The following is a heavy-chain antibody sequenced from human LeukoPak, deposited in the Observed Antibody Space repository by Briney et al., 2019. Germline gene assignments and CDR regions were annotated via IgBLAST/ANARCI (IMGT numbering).Heavy chain of an antibody. CDR2: ISYDAESN. V-gene: IGHV3-30*03. D-gene: IGHD6-19*01. Sequence: GRSLRLSCVTSGFTFSSYGMHWVRQVPGKGLEWVAVISYDAESNYHVDSVKGRFTISRDNSKKTLYLQMNSLRTEDTAVYYCAREGLGVAGRYYYYYYYMDVWGKGTTVTVSS. J-gene: IGHJ6*03. CDR1: GFTFSSYG. CDR3: AREGLGVAGRYYYYYYYMDV.